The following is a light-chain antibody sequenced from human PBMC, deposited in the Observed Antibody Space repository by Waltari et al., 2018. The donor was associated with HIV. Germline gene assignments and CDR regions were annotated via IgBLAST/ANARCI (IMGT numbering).Light chain of an antibody. CDR2: STS. CDR1: SSNTRATFD. CDR3: QSFDSSLNAYV. J-gene: IGLJ1*01. V-gene: IGLV1-40*02. Sequence: QSVLTQPPSVSGAPGQRVIISSTGSSSNTRATFDEHWYQLLPGTAPKLPTFSTSNRPSGVPDRFSGSKSGTSASLAITGLQAEDEAEYYCQSFDSSLNAYVFGPGTTVVVL.